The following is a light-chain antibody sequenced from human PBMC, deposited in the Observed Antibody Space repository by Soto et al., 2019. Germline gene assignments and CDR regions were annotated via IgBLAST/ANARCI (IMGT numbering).Light chain of an antibody. CDR1: QSVSSN. V-gene: IGKV3-15*01. Sequence: EIVMTQSPATLSVSPGERATLSSRASQSVSSNLAWYQQKPGQAPRLLIYGASTRATGIPARFSGSGSGTEFTPTISSLQSEDFAVYYCQQYNIWPPRYTFGQGTKLEIK. CDR3: QQYNIWPPRYT. CDR2: GAS. J-gene: IGKJ2*01.